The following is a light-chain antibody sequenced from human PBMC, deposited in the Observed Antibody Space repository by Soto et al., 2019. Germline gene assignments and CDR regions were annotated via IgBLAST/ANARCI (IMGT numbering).Light chain of an antibody. J-gene: IGKJ1*01. V-gene: IGKV3-20*01. CDR3: QQYSSYSRA. CDR2: GAS. Sequence: EIVLTQSPGTLSLSPGERATLSCRASQSVSNNYLAWYQQKPGQAPRLLIYGASNRATGIPDRFSGSGSGTDFTLTISGLQPDDFTTYYCQQYSSYSRAFGQGTKVDIK. CDR1: QSVSNNY.